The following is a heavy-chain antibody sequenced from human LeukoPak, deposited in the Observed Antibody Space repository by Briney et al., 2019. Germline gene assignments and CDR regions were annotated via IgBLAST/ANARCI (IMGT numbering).Heavy chain of an antibody. CDR1: GFTFSSFA. Sequence: GGSLRLSCAASGFTFSSFAMSWVRQAPGKGLEWVSAFSGSGDYTYYADSVKGRFTISRDNLRNTVFLQMNSLRPEDTAVYSCAKGSVDTGLGKYFDHWGQGTLVTVSS. J-gene: IGHJ4*02. CDR2: FSGSGDYT. CDR3: AKGSVDTGLGKYFDH. V-gene: IGHV3-23*01. D-gene: IGHD5-18*01.